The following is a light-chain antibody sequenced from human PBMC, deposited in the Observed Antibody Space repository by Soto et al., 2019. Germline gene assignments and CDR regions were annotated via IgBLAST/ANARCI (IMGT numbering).Light chain of an antibody. CDR3: QKYNSTPDT. CDR2: GGF. V-gene: IGKV1-27*01. Sequence: DIQMTQSPSSLSASVGDRVTITCRASQGISNNLARYQQKSGKAPKLLIYGGFILQSGVPLRFSGSGSGTDVTLTINSLQPENIATYYCQKYNSTPDTLGQGTKLEI. J-gene: IGKJ2*01. CDR1: QGISNN.